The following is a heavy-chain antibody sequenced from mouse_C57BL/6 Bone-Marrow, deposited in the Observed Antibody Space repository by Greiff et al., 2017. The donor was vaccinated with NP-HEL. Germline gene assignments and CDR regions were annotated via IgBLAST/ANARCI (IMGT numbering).Heavy chain of an antibody. Sequence: QVQLQQSGAELVKPGASVKMSCKASGYTFTSYWITWVKQRPGQGLEWIGDIYPGSGSTNYNEKFKSKATLTVDTSSSTAYMQLSSLTSEDSAVYYCARFFAYSFIAYWGQGTLVTVSA. V-gene: IGHV1-55*01. J-gene: IGHJ3*01. CDR1: GYTFTSYW. CDR3: ARFFAYSFIAY. D-gene: IGHD2-12*01. CDR2: IYPGSGST.